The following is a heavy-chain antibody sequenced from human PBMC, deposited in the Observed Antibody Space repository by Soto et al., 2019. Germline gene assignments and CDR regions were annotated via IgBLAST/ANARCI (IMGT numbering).Heavy chain of an antibody. CDR1: GGSFRDYS. J-gene: IGHJ5*01. CDR2: ISGSSSYI. V-gene: IGHV3-21*01. Sequence: GGPLRLSCVVSGGSFRDYSMNWVRQAPGEVLGWVALISGSSSYIYYADSVKGRFTVSRDNAKTSLFLQMASLRVEDMAVYYCARSGDTLLTFPSWGHGTLVTVSS. D-gene: IGHD1-26*01. CDR3: ARSGDTLLTFPS.